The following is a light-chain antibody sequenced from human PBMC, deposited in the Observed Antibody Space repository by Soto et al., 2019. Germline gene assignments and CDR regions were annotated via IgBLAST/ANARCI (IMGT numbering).Light chain of an antibody. CDR2: GAS. J-gene: IGKJ1*01. V-gene: IGKV3-20*01. Sequence: EIVLTQSPGTLSLSPGERVTLSFRASQSVSSNFLAWYQQKPGQAPRLLIYGASTRATGIPARFSGSGSGTDFTLTISRLEPEDFAVYYCQQYGSSGTFGQGTKVDIK. CDR1: QSVSSNF. CDR3: QQYGSSGT.